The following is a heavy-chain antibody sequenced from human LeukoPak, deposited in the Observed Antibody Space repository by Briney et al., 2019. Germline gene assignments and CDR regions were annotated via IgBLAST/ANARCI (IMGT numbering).Heavy chain of an antibody. V-gene: IGHV3-23*01. CDR2: ITNSGGST. Sequence: GGSLRLSCSASGFTFSSYAMSWARQAPGKGLEWVSAITNSGGSTYYADSVKGRFTISRDNSKSTLYLQMNSLTAEDTAVYYCAKRYYYGSGSFDYWGQGTLVTVSS. J-gene: IGHJ4*02. D-gene: IGHD3-10*01. CDR1: GFTFSSYA. CDR3: AKRYYYGSGSFDY.